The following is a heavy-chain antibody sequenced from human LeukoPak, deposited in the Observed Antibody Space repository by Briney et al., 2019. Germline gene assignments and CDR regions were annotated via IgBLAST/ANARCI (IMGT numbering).Heavy chain of an antibody. CDR1: GFTFSSYW. J-gene: IGHJ3*02. CDR2: IKQDGSEK. Sequence: SGGSLRLSCAASGFTFSSYWMSWVRQAPGKGLKWVANIKQDGSEKYYVDSVKGRFTISRDNAKNSLYLQMNSLRAEDTAVYYCARDRQWLVSRNDAFDIWGQGTMVTVSS. V-gene: IGHV3-7*01. D-gene: IGHD6-19*01. CDR3: ARDRQWLVSRNDAFDI.